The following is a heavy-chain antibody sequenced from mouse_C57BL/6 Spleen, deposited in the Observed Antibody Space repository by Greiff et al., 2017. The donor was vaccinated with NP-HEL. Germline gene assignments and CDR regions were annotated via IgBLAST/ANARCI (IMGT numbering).Heavy chain of an antibody. Sequence: DVMLVESGGGLVQSGRSLRLSCATSGFTFSDFYMEWVRQAPGKGLEWIAASRNKANDYTTEYSASVKGRFIVSRDTSQSILYLQMNALRAEDTAIYYCARDAPFAKYFDVWGTGTTVTVSS. CDR2: SRNKANDYTT. CDR3: ARDAPFAKYFDV. CDR1: GFTFSDFY. V-gene: IGHV7-1*01. J-gene: IGHJ1*03.